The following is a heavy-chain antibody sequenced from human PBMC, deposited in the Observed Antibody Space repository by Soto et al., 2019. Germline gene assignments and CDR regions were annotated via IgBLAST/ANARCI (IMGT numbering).Heavy chain of an antibody. CDR1: GGTFNTYT. Sequence: SVKVSCKASGGTFNTYTLNWVRQGTGQGLEWMGRIVPILDVPQYAQKFQGRVTITADKSTSTVYIQLISLRSEDTAMYYCARGVGEAPLHDANDDSWGPGTLVTVSS. CDR2: IVPILDVP. CDR3: ARGVGEAPLHDANDDS. J-gene: IGHJ4*02. D-gene: IGHD3-10*01. V-gene: IGHV1-69*02.